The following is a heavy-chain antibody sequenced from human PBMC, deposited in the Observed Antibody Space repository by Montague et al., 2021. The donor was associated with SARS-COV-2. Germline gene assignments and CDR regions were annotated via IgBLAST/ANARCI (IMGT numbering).Heavy chain of an antibody. Sequence: SETLSLTCAVYGGSFSGYYWSWIRKPPGTGLEWVGVMNHSGSTNYNPTLKIQGTISVDTDKTQFSLKLSSVTAADTAVYYCARGSGCSGGSCYSEWGPYYYYGMDVWGQGTTVTVSS. V-gene: IGHV4-34*01. CDR3: ARGSGCSGGSCYSEWGPYYYYGMDV. CDR1: GGSFSGYY. D-gene: IGHD2-15*01. J-gene: IGHJ6*02. CDR2: MNHSGST.